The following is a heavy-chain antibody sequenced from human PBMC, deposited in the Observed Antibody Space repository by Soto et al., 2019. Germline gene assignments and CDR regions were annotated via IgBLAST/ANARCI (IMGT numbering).Heavy chain of an antibody. V-gene: IGHV3-30-3*01. J-gene: IGHJ4*02. CDR2: ISYTGANQ. CDR3: ARVAFLYSRGAYSDH. CDR1: GFTFSTYA. Sequence: QVRLVESGGGAVQPGDSLRLSCDASGFTFSTYALHWVRQAPGKGLEWVAFISYTGANQYYADSVKGRFTVSRDNSKTIASLQMTSLKPEDSAVYYCARVAFLYSRGAYSDHCGQGTLVSVSS. D-gene: IGHD4-4*01.